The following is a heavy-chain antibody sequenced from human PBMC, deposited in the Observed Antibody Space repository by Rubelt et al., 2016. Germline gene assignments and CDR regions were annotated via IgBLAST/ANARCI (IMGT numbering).Heavy chain of an antibody. Sequence: QLQLQESGPGLVKASETLSLTCAVSGGSINSTSYNWGWIRQPPGKGLECIGTIYYSGTTYYNPSLKSRVTISVDTSKNQFSLKVNSVNVADKAIYYCARRLYYYESSGHLGWFDPWGPGTLVTVSS. V-gene: IGHV4-39*07. CDR2: IYYSGTT. CDR3: ARRLYYYESSGHLGWFDP. J-gene: IGHJ5*02. CDR1: GGSINSTSYN. D-gene: IGHD3-22*01.